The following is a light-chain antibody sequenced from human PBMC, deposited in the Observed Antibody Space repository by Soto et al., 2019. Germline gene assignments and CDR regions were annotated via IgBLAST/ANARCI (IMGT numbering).Light chain of an antibody. CDR3: QQYGNSPAIT. V-gene: IGKV3-20*01. CDR2: AAS. Sequence: EIVLTQSPGTLSLSPGERATLSCRASQSVSASYLAWYQQKPGQAPRLLIYAASSRATGIPDRFSGSGSGTHFTLAVSRLEPEDFAVYYCQQYGNSPAITVGQGTRLDIK. CDR1: QSVSASY. J-gene: IGKJ5*01.